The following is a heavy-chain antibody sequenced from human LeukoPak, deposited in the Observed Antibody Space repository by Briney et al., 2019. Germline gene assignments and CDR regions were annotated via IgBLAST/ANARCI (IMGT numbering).Heavy chain of an antibody. Sequence: PSETLSLTCTISGGSISSYYWSWIRQPPGKGLEWIGYIYYSGSTNYNPSLKSRVTISVDTSKNQFSLKLSSVTAADTAVYCCARGFYDFWSGYYGSWFDPWGQGTLVTVSS. CDR1: GGSISSYY. D-gene: IGHD3-3*01. V-gene: IGHV4-59*08. CDR2: IYYSGST. CDR3: ARGFYDFWSGYYGSWFDP. J-gene: IGHJ5*02.